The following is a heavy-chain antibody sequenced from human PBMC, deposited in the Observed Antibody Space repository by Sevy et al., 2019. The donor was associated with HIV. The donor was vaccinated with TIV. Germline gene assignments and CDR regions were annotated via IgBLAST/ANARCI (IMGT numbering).Heavy chain of an antibody. J-gene: IGHJ6*02. V-gene: IGHV3-15*05. CDR2: IKSNADGGTI. D-gene: IGHD2-8*02. CDR3: STDPLILLLVTDGMDV. CDR1: GFTFTYAW. Sequence: GGFLRLSCAASGFTFTYAWMNWVRQAPGKGLEWLGRIKSNADGGTIDYAAPVKGRFIISRDDSKNTLYLQMNSLKTEDTGVYRSSTDPLILLLVTDGMDVWGQGTTVTVSS.